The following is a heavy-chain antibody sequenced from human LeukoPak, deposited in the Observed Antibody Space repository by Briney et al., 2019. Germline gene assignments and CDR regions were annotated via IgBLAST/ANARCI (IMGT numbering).Heavy chain of an antibody. D-gene: IGHD3-10*01. Sequence: PGGSLRLSCAASGFSVSRAWLSWVRQAPGKGLEWVGRIKTKRDGGTIDYAAPVKGRFTISGDESKDTVYLEMKELKTEDTAVYYCTRVQGGTYNTFDIWGQGTVVTVSS. CDR3: TRVQGGTYNTFDI. CDR2: IKTKRDGGTI. J-gene: IGHJ3*02. V-gene: IGHV3-15*01. CDR1: GFSVSRAW.